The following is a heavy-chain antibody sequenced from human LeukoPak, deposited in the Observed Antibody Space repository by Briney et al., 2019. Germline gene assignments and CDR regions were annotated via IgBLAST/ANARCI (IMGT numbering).Heavy chain of an antibody. CDR2: INHSGST. V-gene: IGHV4-34*01. J-gene: IGHJ4*02. CDR1: GGSFSGYY. D-gene: IGHD4-23*01. CDR3: ARDYNGGNRGGVDY. Sequence: PSETLSLTCAVYGGSFSGYYWSWIRQPPGKGLEWIGEINHSGSTNYNPSLKSRVTISVDTSKNQFSLKLSSVTAADTAVYYCARDYNGGNRGGVDYWGQGTLVTVSS.